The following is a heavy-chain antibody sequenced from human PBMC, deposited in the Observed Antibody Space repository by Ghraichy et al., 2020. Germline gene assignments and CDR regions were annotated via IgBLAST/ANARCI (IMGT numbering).Heavy chain of an antibody. CDR2: IGTSGGST. Sequence: GGSLRLSCAASGFTFSIYAMTWVRQAPGKGLEWVSAIGTSGGSTSYADSVKGRFTISRDDSKNTLYLQMSSLRAEDTAVYYCAKSGWREQRPNDYWGQGTLVTVSS. CDR3: AKSGWREQRPNDY. J-gene: IGHJ4*02. V-gene: IGHV3-23*01. D-gene: IGHD6-19*01. CDR1: GFTFSIYA.